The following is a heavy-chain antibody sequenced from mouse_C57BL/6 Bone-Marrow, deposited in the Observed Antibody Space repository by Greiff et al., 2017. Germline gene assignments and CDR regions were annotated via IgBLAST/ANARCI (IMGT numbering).Heavy chain of an antibody. Sequence: QVQLQQPGAELVMPGASVKLSCKASGYTFTSYWMHWVKQRPGQGLEWIGEIDPSDSYTNYNQKFKGKSTLTVDKSSSTAYMQLSSLTSEDSAVYYCARESNWDYFDYWGQGTTRTVAS. V-gene: IGHV1-69*01. CDR3: ARESNWDYFDY. D-gene: IGHD4-1*01. CDR1: GYTFTSYW. CDR2: IDPSDSYT. J-gene: IGHJ2*01.